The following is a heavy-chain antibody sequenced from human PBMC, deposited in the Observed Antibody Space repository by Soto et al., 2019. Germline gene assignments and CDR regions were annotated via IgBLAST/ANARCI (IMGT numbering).Heavy chain of an antibody. J-gene: IGHJ4*02. CDR2: ISAYNSNT. Sequence: QVQLVQSGAEVKKPRASVKVSCKASGYTFTSYGISWVRQAPGQGLEWRGWISAYNSNTNYAQKLQRRVTMTADTSTSTGYMELRSPGSDDTAVYYCESDRGSYALVCWAQGTLVTVSS. V-gene: IGHV1-18*01. CDR1: GYTFTSYG. D-gene: IGHD1-26*01. CDR3: ESDRGSYALVC.